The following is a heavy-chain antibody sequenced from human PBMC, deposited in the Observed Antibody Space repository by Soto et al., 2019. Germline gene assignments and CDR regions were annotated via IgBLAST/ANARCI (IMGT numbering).Heavy chain of an antibody. D-gene: IGHD3-3*01. CDR1: GFTFSSYA. CDR2: ISGSGGST. Sequence: GGSLRLSCAASGFTFSSYAMSWVRQAPGKGLEWISAISGSGGSTYYADSVKGRFTISRDNSKNTLYLQMNCLRAEYTAVFYCANIYDFWSGYPPRNWFDPWGQGTLVTVSS. V-gene: IGHV3-23*01. J-gene: IGHJ5*02. CDR3: ANIYDFWSGYPPRNWFDP.